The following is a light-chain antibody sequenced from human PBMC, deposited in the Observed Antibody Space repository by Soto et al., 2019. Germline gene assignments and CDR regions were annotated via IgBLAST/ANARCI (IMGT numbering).Light chain of an antibody. Sequence: DIQMTQSPSTVSATEGDRVTITCRASQSISYYLAWYQKKPGKAPKVLIYDVSSLESGVPSRFIGSGSGTEFTLTISSLQPDDFAIYYCQQSYSSPRTFGQGTKVDNK. V-gene: IGKV1-5*01. J-gene: IGKJ1*01. CDR2: DVS. CDR3: QQSYSSPRT. CDR1: QSISYY.